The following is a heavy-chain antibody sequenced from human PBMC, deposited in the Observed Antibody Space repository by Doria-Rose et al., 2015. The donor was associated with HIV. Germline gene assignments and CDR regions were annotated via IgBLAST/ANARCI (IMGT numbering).Heavy chain of an antibody. J-gene: IGHJ4*02. Sequence: LVQSGGGLVRPGGSLRLSCAASGFTFSSYSMHWVRQDPGQGLEWVSSISSSSTYTYYADSVKGRFTISRDDAENSLYLQMNSLRVEDTAVYYCARDGYSVSYYSDYWGQGTLVTVSS. CDR3: ARDGYSVSYYSDY. D-gene: IGHD1-26*01. V-gene: IGHV3-21*01. CDR2: ISSSSTYT. CDR1: GFTFSSYS.